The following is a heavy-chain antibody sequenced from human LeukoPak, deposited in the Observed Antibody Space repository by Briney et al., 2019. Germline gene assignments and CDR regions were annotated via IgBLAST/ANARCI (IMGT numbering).Heavy chain of an antibody. Sequence: SETLSLTCTVSGGSISSHYWSWIRQPPGKGLEWIGYIYYSGSTNYNPSLKSRVTISVDTSKNRFSLKLSSVTAADTAVYYCGRDALVGYFSYYYMDVWGKGTTVTVSS. CDR3: GRDALVGYFSYYYMDV. V-gene: IGHV4-59*11. CDR1: GGSISSHY. J-gene: IGHJ6*03. CDR2: IYYSGST. D-gene: IGHD2-15*01.